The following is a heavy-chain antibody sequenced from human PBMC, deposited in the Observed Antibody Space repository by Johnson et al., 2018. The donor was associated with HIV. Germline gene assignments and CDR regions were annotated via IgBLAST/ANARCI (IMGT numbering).Heavy chain of an antibody. CDR3: ARENRVDAFDI. J-gene: IGHJ3*02. CDR2: IYSGGST. Sequence: VQLVETGGGLIQPGGSLRLSCAASGFTVSSNYMSWVRQAPGKGLEWVSVIYSGGSTYYADSVKGRFTISRDNSKNTLYLQMNSLSAEDTAVYYCARENRVDAFDIWGQGTMVTVSS. CDR1: GFTVSSNY. V-gene: IGHV3-53*02. D-gene: IGHD2/OR15-2a*01.